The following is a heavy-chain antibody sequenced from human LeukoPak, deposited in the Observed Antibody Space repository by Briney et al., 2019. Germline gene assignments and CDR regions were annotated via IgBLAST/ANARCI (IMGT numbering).Heavy chain of an antibody. D-gene: IGHD2-2*01. CDR1: GFTFSSYA. V-gene: IGHV3-30*01. CDR2: ISYDGSNK. Sequence: GRSLRLSCAASGFTFSSYAMHWVRQAPGKGLEWVAVISYDGSNKYYADSVKGRFTISRDNSKNTLYLQMNSLRAEDTAVYYCARESLNCSSTSCYRGYDPWGQGTLVNVSS. J-gene: IGHJ5*02. CDR3: ARESLNCSSTSCYRGYDP.